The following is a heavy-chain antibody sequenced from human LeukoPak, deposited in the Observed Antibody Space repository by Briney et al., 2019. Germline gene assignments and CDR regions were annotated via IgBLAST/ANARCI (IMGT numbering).Heavy chain of an antibody. Sequence: GSLRLSCAASGFTFSSYGMHWVRQAPGKGLEWVAVIWYDGSNKYYADSVKSRFTISRDNSKNTLYVQMNSLRAEDTAVYYCARDRSSPHPSCSSTSCYRGLDYWGQGTLVTVSS. CDR3: ARDRSSPHPSCSSTSCYRGLDY. V-gene: IGHV3-33*01. CDR1: GFTFSSYG. D-gene: IGHD2-2*02. CDR2: IWYDGSNK. J-gene: IGHJ4*02.